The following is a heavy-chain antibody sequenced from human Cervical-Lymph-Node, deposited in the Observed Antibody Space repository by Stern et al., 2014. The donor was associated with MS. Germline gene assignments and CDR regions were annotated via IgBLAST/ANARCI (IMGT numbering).Heavy chain of an antibody. CDR1: GFTFSTYW. CDR2: INSGGSST. Sequence: EVQLVESGGGLLQPGGSLSLSCGASGFTFSTYWMHWVRQGPGQGLVWVSRINSGGSSTSYTDSVRCRFTIARDNAKNTVYLQMTSLRAEDTAVYYCARSSGASGDAMDVWGQGTTVTVSS. V-gene: IGHV3-74*02. CDR3: ARSSGASGDAMDV. J-gene: IGHJ6*02. D-gene: IGHD2-15*01.